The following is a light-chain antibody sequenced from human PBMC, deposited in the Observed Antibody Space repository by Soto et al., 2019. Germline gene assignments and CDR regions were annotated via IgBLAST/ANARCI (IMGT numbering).Light chain of an antibody. J-gene: IGLJ1*01. CDR3: TSYAGSNNLGV. V-gene: IGLV2-8*01. CDR1: NSDVGGYNY. CDR2: EVS. Sequence: QSALTQPPSASGSPGQSVTSSCTGTNSDVGGYNYVSWYQQYPGKAPKLMIYEVSKRPSGVPDRFSGSKSGNTASLTVSGLQAEDEADYYCTSYAGSNNLGVFGTGTKVTVL.